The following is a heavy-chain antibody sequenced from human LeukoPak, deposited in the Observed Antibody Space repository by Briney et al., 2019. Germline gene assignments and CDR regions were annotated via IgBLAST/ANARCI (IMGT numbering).Heavy chain of an antibody. CDR1: GGSISSYY. CDR2: IYYSGST. CDR3: ARVSGGYSYVGYYYYYGMDV. D-gene: IGHD5-18*01. J-gene: IGHJ6*02. V-gene: IGHV4-59*01. Sequence: SETLSLTCTVSGGSISSYYWSWIRQPPGKGLEWIGCIYYSGSTNYNPSLKSRVTISVDTSKNQFSLKLSSVTAADTAVYYCARVSGGYSYVGYYYYYGMDVWGQGTTVTVSS.